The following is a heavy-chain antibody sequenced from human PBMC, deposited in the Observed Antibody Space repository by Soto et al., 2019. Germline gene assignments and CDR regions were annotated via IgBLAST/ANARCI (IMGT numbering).Heavy chain of an antibody. CDR3: ARGGEFYVLDV. V-gene: IGHV4-4*07. D-gene: IGHD3-16*01. CDR2: KHTSGTT. Sequence: WTWIRQPAGKGLEWIGRKHTSGTTNYNPSLKSRVTMSIDTSTNQFSLNLSSVTAADTAVYYCARGGEFYVLDVWGQGTTVAGSS. J-gene: IGHJ6*02.